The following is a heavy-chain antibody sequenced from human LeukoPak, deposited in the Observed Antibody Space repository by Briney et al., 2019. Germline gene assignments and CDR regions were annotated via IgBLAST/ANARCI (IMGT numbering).Heavy chain of an antibody. V-gene: IGHV4-4*02. CDR3: AKAAGSVHFFFCGLDV. CDR1: GGSFRSNNR. CDR2: IFHGGRP. D-gene: IGHD3-10*01. J-gene: IGHJ6*02. Sequence: SETLSLTCAVYGGSFRSNNRWTWVRQSPGKGLEWIGEIFHGGRPNYNPSLESRVTISLDASKNQFSLTLTSVTAADTAVYYCAKAAGSVHFFFCGLDVWGQGSTVTVSS.